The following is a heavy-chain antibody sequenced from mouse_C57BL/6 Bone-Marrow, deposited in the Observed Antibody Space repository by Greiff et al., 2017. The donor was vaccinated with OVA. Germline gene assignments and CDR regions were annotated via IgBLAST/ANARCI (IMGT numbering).Heavy chain of an antibody. V-gene: IGHV1-31*01. D-gene: IGHD1-1*01. J-gene: IGHJ1*03. CDR2: IYPYNGVS. CDR3: AEGYYGSSYSGYFDV. CDR1: GYSFTGYY. Sequence: EVQLVESGPELVKPGASVKISCKASGYSFTGYYMHWVKQSHGNILDWIGYIYPYNGVSSYNQKFKGKATLTVDKSSSTAYMELRSLTSEDSAVYYCAEGYYGSSYSGYFDVWGTGTTVTVSS.